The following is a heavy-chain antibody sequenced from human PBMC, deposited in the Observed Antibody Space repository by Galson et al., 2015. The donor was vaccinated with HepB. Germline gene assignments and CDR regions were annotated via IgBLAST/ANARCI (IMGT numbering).Heavy chain of an antibody. CDR3: ARAYDRTYGMDV. CDR1: GFTFSSYG. CDR2: IPYDGSNR. D-gene: IGHD3-22*01. J-gene: IGHJ6*02. Sequence: SLRLSCAASGFTFSSYGMHWVRQAPGKGLEWVAFIPYDGSNRYYGDSVRGRFTISRDNSKNTLNLQMNSLRAEDTTVYYCARAYDRTYGMDVWGQGTTVTVSS. V-gene: IGHV3-30*03.